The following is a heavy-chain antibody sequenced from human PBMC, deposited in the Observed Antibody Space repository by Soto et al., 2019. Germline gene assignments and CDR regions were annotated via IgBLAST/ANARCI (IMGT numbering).Heavy chain of an antibody. D-gene: IGHD5-12*01. V-gene: IGHV4-39*01. CDR3: ARRGCSGYDNFDY. J-gene: IGHJ4*02. CDR2: IYYSGSA. CDR1: GCSISSSSYY. Sequence: TLSLTGTISGCSISSSSYYGGWIRQPPGKGLEWIVSIYYSGSAYYNXXLESLVTXXVDTCENQSCXKLSSVTAADTAVYYCARRGCSGYDNFDYWXXG.